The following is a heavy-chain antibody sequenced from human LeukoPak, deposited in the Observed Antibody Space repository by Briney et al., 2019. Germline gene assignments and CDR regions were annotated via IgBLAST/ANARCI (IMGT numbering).Heavy chain of an antibody. CDR1: GYSISSGYY. V-gene: IGHV4-38-2*02. CDR2: IFHSGDV. Sequence: SETLSLTCTVSGYSISSGYYWGWIRQPPGRGPEWIGSIFHSGDVYYNPSLTSRVTLSVDPSNNRFSLKVTSVTAADTAIYYCARVVASTSIDFWGQGTLVTVSS. CDR3: ARVVASTSIDF. D-gene: IGHD2-15*01. J-gene: IGHJ4*02.